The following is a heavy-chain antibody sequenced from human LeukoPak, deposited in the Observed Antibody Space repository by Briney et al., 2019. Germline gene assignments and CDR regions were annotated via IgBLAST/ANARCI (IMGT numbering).Heavy chain of an antibody. V-gene: IGHV3-23*01. J-gene: IGHJ4*02. CDR3: AKFKMTTLNPFDW. CDR2: ISDLGGTT. CDR1: GFTFSSYA. Sequence: GGSLRLSCVASGFTFSSYAMSWVRQAPGKGLEWVSGISDLGGTTYYAESVKGRLTVSRDNTKNTLYLQINSLRPEDTAVYYCAKFKMTTLNPFDWWGQGTLVTVSS. D-gene: IGHD4-17*01.